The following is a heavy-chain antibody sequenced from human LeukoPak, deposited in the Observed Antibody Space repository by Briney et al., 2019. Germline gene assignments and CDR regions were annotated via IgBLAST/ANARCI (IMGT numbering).Heavy chain of an antibody. J-gene: IGHJ4*02. Sequence: ASVKVSCKASGYTFTSYGISWVRQAPGQGLEWMGWISAYNGNTNYAQKLQGRVTMTTDTSTSTAYMELRSLRSDDTAVYYCARVRKDNLPAAPMDVWGQGTLVTVSS. CDR1: GYTFTSYG. D-gene: IGHD2-2*01. CDR3: ARVRKDNLPAAPMDV. V-gene: IGHV1-18*01. CDR2: ISAYNGNT.